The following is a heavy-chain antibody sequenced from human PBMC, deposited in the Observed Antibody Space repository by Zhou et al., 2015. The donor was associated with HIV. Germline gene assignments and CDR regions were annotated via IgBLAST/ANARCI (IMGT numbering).Heavy chain of an antibody. D-gene: IGHD6-25*01. V-gene: IGHV3-30*04. CDR1: GFTFSSYS. J-gene: IGHJ6*03. CDR3: TRDVGFSDYYMDV. Sequence: VQVVESGGGLVQPGGSLRLSCAASGFTFSSYSMHWVRHRPGKGLEWVAVASDEGTTEYNPGAGNGRFTISRDDSKSTLYLQMNSLRLDDTGVYYCTRDVGFSDYYMDVWGKGTTVTVSS. CDR2: ASDEGTTE.